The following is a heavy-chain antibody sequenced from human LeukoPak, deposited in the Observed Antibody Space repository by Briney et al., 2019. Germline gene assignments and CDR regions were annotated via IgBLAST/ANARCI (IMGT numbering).Heavy chain of an antibody. Sequence: PGGSLRLSCAASGFGFSVYWMHWVRQAPGKGLVWGAHSNEDGTSASHADSVKGRFTISRDNAKNTLYLQMNSLTVEATAVYSCARVPTNSYGFGQWGQGSLVTVSS. V-gene: IGHV3-74*01. D-gene: IGHD5-18*01. CDR1: GFGFSVYW. J-gene: IGHJ4*02. CDR3: ARVPTNSYGFGQ. CDR2: SNEDGTSA.